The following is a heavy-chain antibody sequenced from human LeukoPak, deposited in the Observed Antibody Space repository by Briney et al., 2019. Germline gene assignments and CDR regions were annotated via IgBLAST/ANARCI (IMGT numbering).Heavy chain of an antibody. Sequence: GRSLRLSCAASGFTFSSYGMHWVRQAPGKGLEWVAVISYDGSNKYYADSVKGRFTISRDNSKNTLYLQMNSLRAEDTAVYYCAKFRDAWLGLGELSADYWGQGTLVTVSS. J-gene: IGHJ4*02. CDR1: GFTFSSYG. CDR2: ISYDGSNK. D-gene: IGHD3-10*01. CDR3: AKFRDAWLGLGELSADY. V-gene: IGHV3-30*18.